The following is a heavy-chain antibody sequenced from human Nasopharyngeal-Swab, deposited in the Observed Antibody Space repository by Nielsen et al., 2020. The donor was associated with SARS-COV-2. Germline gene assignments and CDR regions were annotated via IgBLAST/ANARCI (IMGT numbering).Heavy chain of an antibody. V-gene: IGHV1-3*01. J-gene: IGHJ5*02. D-gene: IGHD3-10*01. Sequence: ASVKVSCKASGYTFTSYAMHWVRQAPGQRLEWMGWINAGNGNTKYSQKFQGRVTITRDTSASTAYMELSSLRSEDTAVYYCARDLGRYYGSGSVNWLDPWGQGTLVTVSS. CDR3: ARDLGRYYGSGSVNWLDP. CDR2: INAGNGNT. CDR1: GYTFTSYA.